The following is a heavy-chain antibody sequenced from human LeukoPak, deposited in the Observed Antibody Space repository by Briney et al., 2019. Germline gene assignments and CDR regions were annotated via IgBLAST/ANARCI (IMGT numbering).Heavy chain of an antibody. Sequence: SGGSLRLSCAASGFTFSSFEMNWVRQTPGKGLEWVSFISGGGSTIYYADSVKGRFTISRDNAKKSLYLQMNSLRAEDTAVYYCASLDAGSGSWLMGENWSDPWGQGALVTVSS. V-gene: IGHV3-48*03. D-gene: IGHD3-10*01. J-gene: IGHJ5*02. CDR2: ISGGGSTI. CDR3: ASLDAGSGSWLMGENWSDP. CDR1: GFTFSSFE.